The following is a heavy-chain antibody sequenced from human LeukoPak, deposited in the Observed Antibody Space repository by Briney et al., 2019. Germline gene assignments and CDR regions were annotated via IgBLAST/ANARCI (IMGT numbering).Heavy chain of an antibody. CDR2: IKQDGSKK. V-gene: IGHV3-7*03. D-gene: IGHD3-10*01. CDR1: GFPFSSYW. Sequence: GGSLRLSCVASGFPFSSYWMTWVRQAPGKGLEWVASIKQDGSKKSYVDSVKGRFTISRDNAKNSLYLQMNGLRAEDTAVYYCAREDWFHFDYWGQGTLVTVSS. J-gene: IGHJ4*02. CDR3: AREDWFHFDY.